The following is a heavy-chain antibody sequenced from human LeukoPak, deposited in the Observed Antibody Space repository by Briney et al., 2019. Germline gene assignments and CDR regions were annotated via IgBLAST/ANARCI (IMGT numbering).Heavy chain of an antibody. V-gene: IGHV4-59*08. CDR1: GGSISSYY. Sequence: PSETLSLTCTVSGGSISSYYWSWIRQPAGKGLEWIGYIYYSGTTNYNPSLRSRVTMSVDTSKNQFSLQLSSVTAADTAVYYCTRLSCSGGSCYEGDYWGQGTLVTVSS. J-gene: IGHJ4*02. CDR2: IYYSGTT. CDR3: TRLSCSGGSCYEGDY. D-gene: IGHD2-15*01.